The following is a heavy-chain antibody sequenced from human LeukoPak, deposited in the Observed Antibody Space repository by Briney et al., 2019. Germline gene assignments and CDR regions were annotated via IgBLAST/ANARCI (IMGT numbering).Heavy chain of an antibody. CDR2: ISWNSGNL. CDR1: GFTFDDYA. D-gene: IGHD2-2*01. J-gene: IGHJ4*02. CDR3: ARDCSTSCYPREYFDY. V-gene: IGHV3-9*01. Sequence: GRSLRLSCAASGFTFDDYAMHWVRQAPGKGLEWVSGISWNSGNLGYADSVKGRFTISRDNAKNSLYLQMNSLRAEDTAVYYCARDCSTSCYPREYFDYWGQGTLVTVSS.